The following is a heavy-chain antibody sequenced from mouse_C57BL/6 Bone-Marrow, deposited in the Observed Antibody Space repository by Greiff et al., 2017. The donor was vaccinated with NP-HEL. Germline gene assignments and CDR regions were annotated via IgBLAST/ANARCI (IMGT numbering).Heavy chain of an antibody. V-gene: IGHV7-3*01. Sequence: EVKVVESGGGLVQPGGSLSLSCAASGFTFTDYYMSWVRQPPGKALEWLGFIRNKANGYTTEYSASVKGRFTISRDNSQSILYLQMNALRAEDSATYYGASGTYWYFDVWGTGTTVTVTA. J-gene: IGHJ1*03. CDR3: ASGTYWYFDV. CDR1: GFTFTDYY. CDR2: IRNKANGYTT. D-gene: IGHD2-14*01.